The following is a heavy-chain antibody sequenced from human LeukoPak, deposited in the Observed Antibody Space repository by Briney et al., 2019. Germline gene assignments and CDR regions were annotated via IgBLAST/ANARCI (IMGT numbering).Heavy chain of an antibody. CDR1: GGSFSTYY. CDR3: ARGTGGGNFRYYYHYYYMDV. J-gene: IGHJ6*03. Sequence: ASETLSLTCAVYGGSFSTYYWTWIRQPPGKGLEWIGEINHRGSTNYNPSLKSRVTISVDTSKNQFSLRLSSVTAADTAVYYCARGTGGGNFRYYYHYYYMDVWGKGTTVTVSS. V-gene: IGHV4-34*01. D-gene: IGHD2-8*02. CDR2: INHRGST.